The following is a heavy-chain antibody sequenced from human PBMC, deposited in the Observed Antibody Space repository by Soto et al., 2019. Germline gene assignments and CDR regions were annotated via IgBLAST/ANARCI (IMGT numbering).Heavy chain of an antibody. D-gene: IGHD3-22*01. CDR3: ARVEDYFDSSGYAH. Sequence: ASVKVSCKASGYTFTNYGVTWVRQAPGLGPEWMGWISAYNGDIHHAQKFEGRVTMTTDTSTNTAYMELRSLTSDDTAVYYCARVEDYFDSSGYAHWGQGTPVTV. CDR2: ISAYNGDI. V-gene: IGHV1-18*01. CDR1: GYTFTNYG. J-gene: IGHJ4*02.